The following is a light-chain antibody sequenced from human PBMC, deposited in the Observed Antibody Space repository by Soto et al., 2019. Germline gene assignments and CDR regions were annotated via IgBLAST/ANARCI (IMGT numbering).Light chain of an antibody. J-gene: IGKJ2*01. V-gene: IGKV3-15*01. CDR3: QQYNNWPPYT. CDR2: GAS. CDR1: QNVSSN. Sequence: IVMTQSPATLSVSPGERATLSCMVNQNVSSNLAWYQQKPGQAPRLLIYGASTRATGIPARFSGSGSGTDFTLTISTLQSEDFAIYYCQQYNNWPPYTFGQGTKLEIK.